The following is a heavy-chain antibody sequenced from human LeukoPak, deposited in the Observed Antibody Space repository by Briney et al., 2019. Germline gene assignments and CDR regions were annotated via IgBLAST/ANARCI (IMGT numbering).Heavy chain of an antibody. CDR2: ISRSGSTI. D-gene: IGHD2-2*01. J-gene: IGHJ4*02. CDR1: GFTFSDYY. CDR3: AKAGGVVVPAAIGFDY. V-gene: IGHV3-11*01. Sequence: PGGSLRLSCAASGFTFSDYYMSWIRQAPGKGLEWVSYISRSGSTIYYADSVKGRFTISTDNSKNTLYLQPNSLRAEDTAVYYCAKAGGVVVPAAIGFDYWGQGTLVTVSS.